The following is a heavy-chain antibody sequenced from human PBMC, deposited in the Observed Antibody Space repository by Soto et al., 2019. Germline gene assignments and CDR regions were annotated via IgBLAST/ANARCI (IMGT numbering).Heavy chain of an antibody. CDR1: GGTFSSYA. J-gene: IGHJ6*02. CDR3: AREPYVDYYYYGMDV. V-gene: IGHV1-69*13. Sequence: ASVKVSCKASGGTFSSYAISWVRQAPGQGLEWMGGIIPIFGTANYAQKFQGRVTITADESTSTAYMELSSLRSEDTAVYYCAREPYVDYYYYGMDVWGQGTTVTVSS. CDR2: IIPIFGTA. D-gene: IGHD3-16*01.